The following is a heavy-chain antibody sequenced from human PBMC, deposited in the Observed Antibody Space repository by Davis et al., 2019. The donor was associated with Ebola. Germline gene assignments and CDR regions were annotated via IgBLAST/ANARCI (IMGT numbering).Heavy chain of an antibody. Sequence: GGSLKLSCVASGFSFSRYDMNRVRQAPGKGLEWVSYISSGSTTLKYADSVKGRFTISRDNAKNSLYLQMNSLRDEDTAVYYCARSLGDIVLVPAALVPDYWGQGNLVTVSS. CDR1: GFSFSRYD. D-gene: IGHD2-2*01. V-gene: IGHV3-48*02. CDR3: ARSLGDIVLVPAALVPDY. J-gene: IGHJ4*02. CDR2: ISSGSTTL.